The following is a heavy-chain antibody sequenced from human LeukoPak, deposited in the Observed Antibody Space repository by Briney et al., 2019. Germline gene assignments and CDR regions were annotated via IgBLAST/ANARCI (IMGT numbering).Heavy chain of an antibody. CDR2: INPNSGGT. J-gene: IGHJ4*02. Sequence: ASVKVSCKASGYTFTGYYMRWVRQAPGQGLEWMGWINPNSGGTNYAQKFQGRVTMTRDTSISTAYMELSRLRSDDTAVYYCAREVERIAAAVMDYWGQGTLVTVSS. CDR3: AREVERIAAAVMDY. CDR1: GYTFTGYY. V-gene: IGHV1-2*02. D-gene: IGHD6-13*01.